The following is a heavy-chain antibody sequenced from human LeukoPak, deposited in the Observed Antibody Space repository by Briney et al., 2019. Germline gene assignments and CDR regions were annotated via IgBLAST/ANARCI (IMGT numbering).Heavy chain of an antibody. J-gene: IGHJ4*02. V-gene: IGHV4-59*08. CDR1: GGSISSYY. CDR3: ARSEYDILTGYYKGGFYFDY. CDR2: IYSSGTT. D-gene: IGHD3-9*01. Sequence: SSETLSLTCTVSGGSISSYYWSWIRQPAGKGLEWIGYIYSSGTTNYNPSLKSRVTISIDTSKNQFSLKLSSVTAADTAVYYCARSEYDILTGYYKGGFYFDYWGQGTLVTVSS.